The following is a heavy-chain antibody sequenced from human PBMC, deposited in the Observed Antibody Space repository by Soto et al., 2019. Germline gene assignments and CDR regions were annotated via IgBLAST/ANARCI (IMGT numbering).Heavy chain of an antibody. CDR3: ARDHRRGQWLFYFDY. Sequence: GGSLRLSXAASGFTFSSYAMHWVRQAPGKGLEWVAVISYDGSNKYYADSVKGRFTISRDNSKNTLYLQMNSLRAEDTAVYYCARDHRRGQWLFYFDYWGQGTLVTVSS. CDR1: GFTFSSYA. D-gene: IGHD6-19*01. V-gene: IGHV3-30-3*01. CDR2: ISYDGSNK. J-gene: IGHJ4*02.